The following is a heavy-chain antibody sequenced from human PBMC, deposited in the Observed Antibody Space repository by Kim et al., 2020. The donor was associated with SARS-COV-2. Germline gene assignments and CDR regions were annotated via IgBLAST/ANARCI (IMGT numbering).Heavy chain of an antibody. CDR3: AKYGDYAWFDP. CDR1: GFSFSSYG. V-gene: IGHV3-23*01. Sequence: GGSLRLSCAASGFSFSSYGMSWVRQAPGKGLEWVSAIRAGGENTWYADPVKGRFTISRDNSKNTLDLEMNSLRDEDTAVYYCAKYGDYAWFDPWGQGTLVTVSS. CDR2: IRAGGENT. J-gene: IGHJ5*02. D-gene: IGHD4-17*01.